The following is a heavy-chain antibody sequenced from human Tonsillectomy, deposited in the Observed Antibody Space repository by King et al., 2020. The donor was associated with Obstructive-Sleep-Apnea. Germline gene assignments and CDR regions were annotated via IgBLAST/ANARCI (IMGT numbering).Heavy chain of an antibody. D-gene: IGHD3-16*01. CDR3: AREYWGPDY. J-gene: IGHJ4*02. V-gene: IGHV3-7*01. CDR2: IKQDGSVK. CDR1: GFTFSSYW. Sequence: VQLVESGGGLVQPGGSVRLSCGASGFTFSSYWMTWVRQAPGTGLEWVANIKQDGSVKNYEDSVKGRFTISRDNAKKSVFLQMNSLTAEDTAVYYCAREYWGPDYWGQGTLVTVSS.